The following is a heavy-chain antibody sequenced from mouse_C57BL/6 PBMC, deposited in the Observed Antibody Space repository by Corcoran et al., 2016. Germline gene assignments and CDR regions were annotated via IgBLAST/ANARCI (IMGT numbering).Heavy chain of an antibody. CDR2: IYPGDGDT. J-gene: IGHJ2*01. CDR1: GYAFSSYW. Sequence: QVQLQQSGAELVKPGASVKISCKASGYAFSSYWMNWVKQRPGKGLEWIGQIYPGDGDTNYNGKFKGKATLTSDKSSSTAYMQLSSLTSEDSAVYFCARTTVVENYFDYWGQGTTLTVSS. D-gene: IGHD1-1*01. CDR3: ARTTVVENYFDY. V-gene: IGHV1-80*01.